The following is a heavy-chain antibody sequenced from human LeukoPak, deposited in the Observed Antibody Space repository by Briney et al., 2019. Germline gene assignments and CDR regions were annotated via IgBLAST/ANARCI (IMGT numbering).Heavy chain of an antibody. CDR3: ARGGSGDYSLFEY. CDR2: VSSSSSSSI. J-gene: IGHJ4*02. V-gene: IGHV3-48*04. D-gene: IGHD3-3*01. Sequence: PGGSLRLSCAASGFSFRIYSMNWVRQAPGKGLEWVSFVSSSSSSSIHYADSVKGRFTISRDNAKNSLYLQMNSLRAEDTAVYYCARGGSGDYSLFEYWGQGTLVTVSS. CDR1: GFSFRIYS.